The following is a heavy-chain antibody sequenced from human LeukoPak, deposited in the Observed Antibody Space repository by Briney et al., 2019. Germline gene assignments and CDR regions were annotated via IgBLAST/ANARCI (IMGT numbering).Heavy chain of an antibody. D-gene: IGHD5-18*01. J-gene: IGHJ6*02. CDR3: ARDSYPTPDTAMVYYYYGMDV. CDR1: GFTFSSYG. Sequence: GRSLRLSCAASGFTFSSYGMHWVRQAPGKGLEWVAVIWYDGSNKYYADSVKGRFTISRDNSKNTLYLQMNSLRAEDTAVYYCARDSYPTPDTAMVYYYYGMDVWGQGTLVTVSS. CDR2: IWYDGSNK. V-gene: IGHV3-33*01.